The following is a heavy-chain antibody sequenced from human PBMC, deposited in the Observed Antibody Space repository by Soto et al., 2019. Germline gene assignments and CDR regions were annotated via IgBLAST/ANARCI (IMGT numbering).Heavy chain of an antibody. Sequence: EVQLVESGGGLVQPGGSLRLSCAASGFTFSSYAMHWVRQAPGKGLEYVSVISGNGDSTYYANSVKGRFTISRDNSKNTLYLQMGSLRAEDMAVYYCARQGYGLYFDYWGQGNLVTVSS. D-gene: IGHD5-18*01. V-gene: IGHV3-64*01. J-gene: IGHJ4*02. CDR3: ARQGYGLYFDY. CDR2: ISGNGDST. CDR1: GFTFSSYA.